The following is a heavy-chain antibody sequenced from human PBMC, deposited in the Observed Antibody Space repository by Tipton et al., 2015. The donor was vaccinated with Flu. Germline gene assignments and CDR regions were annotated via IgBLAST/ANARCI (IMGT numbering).Heavy chain of an antibody. D-gene: IGHD4-23*01. V-gene: IGHV3-9*01. CDR2: ISWNSGSL. CDR3: VKDKFRWYDSRNPLFFEY. CDR1: GFTFDDYA. Sequence: SLRLSCAASGFTFDDYAIHWVRQAPGQGLEWVSGISWNSGSLGYADSVKGRFTISRDNARNSLYLRMNSLRAEDTALYYCVKDKFRWYDSRNPLFFEYWGQGTLVTVSS. J-gene: IGHJ4*02.